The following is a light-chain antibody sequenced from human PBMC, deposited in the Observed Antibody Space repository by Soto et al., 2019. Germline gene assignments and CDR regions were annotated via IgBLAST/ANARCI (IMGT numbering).Light chain of an antibody. V-gene: IGKV3-20*01. CDR1: QSVSSST. Sequence: EIVLSQSTGTLSLSPGERGTLSCRASQSVSSSTLAWYQQKPGQAPRLLIYGASSRATGIPDRFSGSGSGTDFTLTISRLEPEDFAVYYCQQYVTSWTFGQGTIVDVK. J-gene: IGKJ1*01. CDR3: QQYVTSWT. CDR2: GAS.